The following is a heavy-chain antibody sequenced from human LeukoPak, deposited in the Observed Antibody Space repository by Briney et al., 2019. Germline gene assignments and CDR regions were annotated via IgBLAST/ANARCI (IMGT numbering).Heavy chain of an antibody. J-gene: IGHJ4*02. D-gene: IGHD2-8*02. CDR3: ARAGGGVDSGRGRVDFDY. V-gene: IGHV6-1*01. Sequence: SQTLSLTCAISGDSVSSNSAAWNWIRQSPSRGLEWLGRTYYRSKWYNDYAVSVKSRITINPDTSKNQFSLQLNSVTPEDTAVYYCARAGGGVDSGRGRVDFDYWGQGTLVTASS. CDR2: TYYRSKWYN. CDR1: GDSVSSNSAA.